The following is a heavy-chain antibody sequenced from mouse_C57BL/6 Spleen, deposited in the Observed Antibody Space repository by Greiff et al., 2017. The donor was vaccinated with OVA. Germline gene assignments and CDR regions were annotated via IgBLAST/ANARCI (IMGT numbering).Heavy chain of an antibody. CDR2: IRLKSDNYAT. J-gene: IGHJ2*01. CDR1: GFTFSNYW. CDR3: TVYYSNFYFDY. Sequence: EVKVEESGGGLVQPGGSMKLSCVASGFTFSNYWMNWVRQSPEKGLEWVAQIRLKSDNYATHYAESVKGRFTISRDDSKSSVYLQMNNLRAEDTGIYYCTVYYSNFYFDYWGQGTTLTVSS. D-gene: IGHD2-5*01. V-gene: IGHV6-3*01.